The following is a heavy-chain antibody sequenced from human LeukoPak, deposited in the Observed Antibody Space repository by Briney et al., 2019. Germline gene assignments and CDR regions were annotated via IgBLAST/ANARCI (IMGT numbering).Heavy chain of an antibody. CDR2: IYTSGAT. V-gene: IGHV3-66*03. CDR3: ARDHRDYYDSTGYYDY. D-gene: IGHD3-22*01. Sequence: GGSLRLSCAASGFTVTSNYMSWVRQAPGKGLEWVSVIYTSGATYYADSVKGRFTISRDNSRNTLYLQMNSLRAEDTAVYYCARDHRDYYDSTGYYDYWGQGTLVTVSS. CDR1: GFTVTSNY. J-gene: IGHJ4*02.